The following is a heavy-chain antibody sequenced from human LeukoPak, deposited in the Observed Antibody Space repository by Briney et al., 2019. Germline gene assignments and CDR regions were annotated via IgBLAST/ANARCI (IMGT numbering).Heavy chain of an antibody. CDR1: GFTFSSYG. D-gene: IGHD3-9*01. CDR2: INWNGGST. V-gene: IGHV3-20*04. Sequence: GGSLRLSCAASGFTFSSYGMSWVRQAPGKGLEWVSGINWNGGSTGYADSVKGRFTISRDNSKNTLYLQMNSLRAEDTAVYYCAKSNGYYDILTGSATYFDYWGQGTLVTVSS. CDR3: AKSNGYYDILTGSATYFDY. J-gene: IGHJ4*02.